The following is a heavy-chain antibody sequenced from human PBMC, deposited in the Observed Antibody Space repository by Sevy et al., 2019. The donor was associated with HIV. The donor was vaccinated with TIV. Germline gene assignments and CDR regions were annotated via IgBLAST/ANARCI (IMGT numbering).Heavy chain of an antibody. D-gene: IGHD4-17*01. CDR1: GFTFSSYE. CDR2: ITNSGSAE. V-gene: IGHV3-48*03. CDR3: ASDLPPSATTVAHFDY. J-gene: IGHJ4*02. Sequence: GGSLRLSCAASGFTFSSYEMNWVRQAPGKGLEWVSYITNSGSAEYYSDSVRGRWTTSRDNTKNVLYLQMNSLRAEDTALDYCASDLPPSATTVAHFDYWGRGTLVTVSS.